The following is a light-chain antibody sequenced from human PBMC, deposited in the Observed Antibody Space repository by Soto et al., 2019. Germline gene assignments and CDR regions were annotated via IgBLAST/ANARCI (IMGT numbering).Light chain of an antibody. Sequence: DIQLTQSPSFLSASVGDRVTITCRASHDISSYLTWYQQKPGKAPTVLIYAASTLQGGVPSRFSGSGSGTEFTRTISSLQSEDFASYYCHKLKDYLLTVGRGTPLEIK. CDR2: AAS. CDR1: HDISSY. V-gene: IGKV1-9*01. CDR3: HKLKDYLLT. J-gene: IGKJ5*01.